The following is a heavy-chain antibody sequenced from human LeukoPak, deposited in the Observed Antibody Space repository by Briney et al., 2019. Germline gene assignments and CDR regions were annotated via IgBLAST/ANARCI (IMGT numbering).Heavy chain of an antibody. Sequence: ASVKVSCKASGYTFTSYGISWVRQAPGQGLEWMGWISAYNGNTNYAQKLQGRVTMTTDESTSTAYMELSSLRSEDTAVYYCARVSDCSGGSCYPNWFDPWGQGTLVTVSS. J-gene: IGHJ5*02. V-gene: IGHV1-18*01. CDR1: GYTFTSYG. CDR3: ARVSDCSGGSCYPNWFDP. CDR2: ISAYNGNT. D-gene: IGHD2-15*01.